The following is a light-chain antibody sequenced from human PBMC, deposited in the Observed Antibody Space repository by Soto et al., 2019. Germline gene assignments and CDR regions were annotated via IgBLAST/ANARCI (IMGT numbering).Light chain of an antibody. Sequence: DIQMTQSPSSLSASVGDRVTITCRASQDIGNDLAWFQQKPGKAPKSLIYAASSLLSGVPSKFSGSGSGTDFTRTISSLQPEDFATYYCQQYNIYPTFGQGTRLEIK. J-gene: IGKJ5*01. CDR1: QDIGND. V-gene: IGKV1-16*02. CDR3: QQYNIYPT. CDR2: AAS.